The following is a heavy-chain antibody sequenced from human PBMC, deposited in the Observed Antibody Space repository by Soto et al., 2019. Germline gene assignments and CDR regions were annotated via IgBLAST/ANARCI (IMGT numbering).Heavy chain of an antibody. CDR2: ISGSGGST. CDR1: GFTFSSHA. Sequence: GGSLRLSCVASGFTFSSHAMSWVRQAPGKGLEWVSVISGSGGSTYYADCVKGRFTISRDNSKNTLYLQMNSLRAEDTAVYYCAKGGKPYYYYYMDVWGKGTTVTVSS. J-gene: IGHJ6*03. CDR3: AKGGKPYYYYYMDV. V-gene: IGHV3-23*01.